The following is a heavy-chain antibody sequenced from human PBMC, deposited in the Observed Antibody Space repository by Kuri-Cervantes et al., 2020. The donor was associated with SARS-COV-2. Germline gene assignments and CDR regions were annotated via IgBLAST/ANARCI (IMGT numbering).Heavy chain of an antibody. J-gene: IGHJ6*03. D-gene: IGHD3-3*01. CDR2: ISAYNGNT. CDR3: ARDSEYYDFWSGYTYYYMEV. CDR1: GYTFTSYG. V-gene: IGHV1-18*01. Sequence: ASVKVSCKASGYTFTSYGISWVRQAPGQGLEWMGWISAYNGNTNYAQKLQGRVTMTTDTSTSTAYMELRSLRSDYTAVYYCARDSEYYDFWSGYTYYYMEVWGKGTTVTVSS.